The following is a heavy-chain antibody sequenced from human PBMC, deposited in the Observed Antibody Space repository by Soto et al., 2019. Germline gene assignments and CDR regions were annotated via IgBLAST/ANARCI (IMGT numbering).Heavy chain of an antibody. V-gene: IGHV4-30-4*01. D-gene: IGHD1-26*01. Sequence: QVQLQESGPGLVKPSQTLSLTCTVSGGSISSGDYYWSWVRQPPGKDLEYIGYIYYTGSTYYNPSLKSRVTISVDTSKNQFSLKLSSVTAADTAVYYCARGRLVIVGAARFYDYWGQGTLVTVSS. CDR1: GGSISSGDYY. CDR2: IYYTGST. CDR3: ARGRLVIVGAARFYDY. J-gene: IGHJ4*02.